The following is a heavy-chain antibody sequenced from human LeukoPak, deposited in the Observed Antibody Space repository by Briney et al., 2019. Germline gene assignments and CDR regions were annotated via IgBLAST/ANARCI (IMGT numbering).Heavy chain of an antibody. V-gene: IGHV4-39*01. CDR3: AKRAVTTAGDLWFDP. CDR1: GGSISSSSYY. CDR2: IYYSGST. J-gene: IGHJ5*02. Sequence: SSETLSLTCTVSGGSISSSSYYWGWIRQPPGKGLEWIGSIYYSGSTYYNPSLKSRVTISVDTSKNQFSLKLSSVTAADTAVYYCAKRAVTTAGDLWFDPWGQGTLVTVSS. D-gene: IGHD2-21*01.